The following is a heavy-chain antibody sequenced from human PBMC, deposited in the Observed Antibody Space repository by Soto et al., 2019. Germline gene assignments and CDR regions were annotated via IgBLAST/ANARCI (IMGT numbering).Heavy chain of an antibody. D-gene: IGHD5-12*01. V-gene: IGHV1-69*01. CDR2: IIPIFGTA. J-gene: IGHJ5*02. CDR1: GGTFSSYA. Sequence: QVQLVQSGAEVKKPGSSVKVSCKASGGTFSSYAISWVRQAPGQGLEWMGGIIPIFGTANYAQKFQGRGTITADESTSTAYMELSSLRSEDTAVYYCARDIQDGYNFSGWFDPWGQGTLVTVSS. CDR3: ARDIQDGYNFSGWFDP.